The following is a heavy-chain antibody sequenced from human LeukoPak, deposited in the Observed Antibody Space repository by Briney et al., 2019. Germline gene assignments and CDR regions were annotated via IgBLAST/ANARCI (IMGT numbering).Heavy chain of an antibody. D-gene: IGHD5-24*01. Sequence: GGSLRLSCAASGFTFSNYDMHWVRQAPGKGLEWVSAISSSSSYIYYADSIKGRFTISRDNAENSLYLQMNSLRAADTAVYFCARGEEKATITALDSWGQGTLVTVSS. CDR3: ARGEEKATITALDS. J-gene: IGHJ4*02. CDR2: ISSSSSYI. CDR1: GFTFSNYD. V-gene: IGHV3-21*01.